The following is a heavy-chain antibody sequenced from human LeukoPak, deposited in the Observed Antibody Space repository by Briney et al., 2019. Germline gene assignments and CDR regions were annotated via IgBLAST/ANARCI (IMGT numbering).Heavy chain of an antibody. J-gene: IGHJ4*02. D-gene: IGHD1-26*01. CDR3: ARETAERYRGSYFDY. Sequence: SETLSLTCTVSGVSVSSGPYHWSWIRQPPGEGLEWIGWENNYNVSLKSRVIISVDRSKNQFSLPFISVTAADTAVYFCARETAERYRGSYFDYWGQGALVTVSS. CDR2: EN. CDR1: GVSVSSGPYH. V-gene: IGHV4-61*01.